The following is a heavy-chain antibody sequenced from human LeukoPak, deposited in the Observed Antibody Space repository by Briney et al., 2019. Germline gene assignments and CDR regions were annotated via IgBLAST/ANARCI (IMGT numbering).Heavy chain of an antibody. CDR3: ARGRAHWGVDY. D-gene: IGHD7-27*01. CDR2: ISAYNGNT. V-gene: IGHV1-18*04. CDR1: GYTFSNYA. Sequence: ASVKVSCKASGYTFSNYAIHWVRQAPGQRLEWMGWISAYNGNTNYAQKLQGRVTMTTDTSTSTAYMELRSLRSDDTAVYYCARGRAHWGVDYWGQGTLVTVSS. J-gene: IGHJ4*02.